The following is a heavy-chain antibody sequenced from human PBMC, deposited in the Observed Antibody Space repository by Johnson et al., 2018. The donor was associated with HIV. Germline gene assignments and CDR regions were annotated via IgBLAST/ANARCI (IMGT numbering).Heavy chain of an antibody. CDR2: INRDGSEK. CDR3: ARPYSEYIYAAFSL. V-gene: IGHV3-7*02. J-gene: IGHJ3*01. D-gene: IGHD5-18*01. CDR1: GFSFSSYW. Sequence: VQLVESGGGLVQPGGSLRLSCAASGFSFSSYWMSWVRQAPGKGLAWVANINRDGSEKYYVDSVRGRFTISRDNAENSLILQMNSLRAEDTAVYYCARPYSEYIYAAFSLWGQGTMVTVSS.